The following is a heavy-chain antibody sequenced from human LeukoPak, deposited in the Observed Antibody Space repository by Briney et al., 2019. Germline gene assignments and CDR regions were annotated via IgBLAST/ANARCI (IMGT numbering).Heavy chain of an antibody. J-gene: IGHJ3*02. V-gene: IGHV4-30-4*08. CDR1: GGSISSGDYY. Sequence: NTSETLSLTCTVSGGSISSGDYYWSWIRQPPGKGLEWIGYIYYSGSTYYNPSLKSRVTISVDTSKNQFSLKLSSVTAADTAVYYCARSLAYAYCGGDCQGAFDIWGQGTIVTVSS. CDR3: ARSLAYAYCGGDCQGAFDI. CDR2: IYYSGST. D-gene: IGHD2-21*02.